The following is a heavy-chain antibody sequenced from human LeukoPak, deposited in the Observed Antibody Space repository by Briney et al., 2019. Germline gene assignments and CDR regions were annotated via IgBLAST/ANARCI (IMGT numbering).Heavy chain of an antibody. Sequence: AGGSLRLSCAASGFTFSSYAMSWVRQAPGKGLEWVSGISGSGGSTYYADSVKGRFTISRDNSKSTLYLQMNSLRAEDTAVYYCAKETTSGYGAFDIWGQGTMVTVSS. J-gene: IGHJ3*02. V-gene: IGHV3-23*01. CDR3: AKETTSGYGAFDI. CDR2: ISGSGGST. D-gene: IGHD3-22*01. CDR1: GFTFSSYA.